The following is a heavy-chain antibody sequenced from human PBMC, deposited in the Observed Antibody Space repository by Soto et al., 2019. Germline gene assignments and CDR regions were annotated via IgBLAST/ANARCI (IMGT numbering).Heavy chain of an antibody. CDR1: GGSISSGGYY. CDR3: ARGGIWFGVSYPRPGLDY. D-gene: IGHD3-10*01. CDR2: IYYSGST. J-gene: IGHJ4*02. Sequence: SETLSLTCTVSGGSISSGGYYWSWIRQHPGKGLEWIGYIYYSGSTYYNPSLKSRVTISVDKSKNQFSLKLSSVTAADTAVYYCARGGIWFGVSYPRPGLDYWGQGTLVTVSS. V-gene: IGHV4-31*03.